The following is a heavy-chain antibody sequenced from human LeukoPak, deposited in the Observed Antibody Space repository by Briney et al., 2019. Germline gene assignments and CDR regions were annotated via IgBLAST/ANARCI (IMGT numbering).Heavy chain of an antibody. CDR3: ARDGSYFAFDI. CDR2: ITSGGSTI. CDR1: GFTFSDYY. Sequence: GGSLRLSCAASGFTFSDYYMSWIRQAPGRGLEWVSFITSGGSTISYADSVKGRFTISRDNAKNSLYLQMNSLRAEDTAVYYCARDGSYFAFDIWGQGTMVTVSS. V-gene: IGHV3-11*04. D-gene: IGHD1-26*01. J-gene: IGHJ3*02.